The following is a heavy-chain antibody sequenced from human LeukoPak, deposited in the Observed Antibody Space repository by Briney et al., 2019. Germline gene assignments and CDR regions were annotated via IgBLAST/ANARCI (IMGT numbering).Heavy chain of an antibody. CDR2: ISFDGSNK. V-gene: IGHV3-30*18. D-gene: IGHD4-23*01. CDR1: RFTFSDYG. J-gene: IGHJ4*02. CDR3: AKGLDYGGNSPFHY. Sequence: PGGSLRLSCTASRFTFSDYGMHWVRQAPGRGLEWVAFISFDGSNKYYADSVKGRFTISRDNSKNTLYLQMNSLRTEDTAVYYCAKGLDYGGNSPFHYWGQGTLVTVSS.